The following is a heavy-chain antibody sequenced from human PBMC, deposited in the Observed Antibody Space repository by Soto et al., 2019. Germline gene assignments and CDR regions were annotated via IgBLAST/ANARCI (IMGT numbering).Heavy chain of an antibody. D-gene: IGHD6-19*01. V-gene: IGHV3-33*01. CDR1: GFTFSSSG. CDR2: IWYDGSEK. Sequence: QVQLVESGGGVVQPGRSLRLSCAASGFTFSSSGMHWVRQAPGKGLEWVALIWYDGSEKYYADSVKGRFTISRDNSKNTLYLQMNSLRAEDPAVDYCARGPYSCGFDYWGQGTLVTVSS. CDR3: ARGPYSCGFDY. J-gene: IGHJ4*02.